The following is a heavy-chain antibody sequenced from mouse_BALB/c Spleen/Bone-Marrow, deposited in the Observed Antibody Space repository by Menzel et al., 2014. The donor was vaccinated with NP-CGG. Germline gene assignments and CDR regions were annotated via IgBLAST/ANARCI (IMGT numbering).Heavy chain of an antibody. CDR1: EFSLTSYG. D-gene: IGHD1-1*01. CDR3: ARGVSSGPGFPY. Sequence: VQRVESGPGLVAPSQSLSITCTVSEFSLTSYGVHWVRQPPGKGLEWLGVIWAGGSTNYNSALMSRLSISKDNSKSQVFLKMNVRKTEDPALSSCARGVSSGPGFPYWAKGTLVIVSA. J-gene: IGHJ3*01. CDR2: IWAGGST. V-gene: IGHV2-9*02.